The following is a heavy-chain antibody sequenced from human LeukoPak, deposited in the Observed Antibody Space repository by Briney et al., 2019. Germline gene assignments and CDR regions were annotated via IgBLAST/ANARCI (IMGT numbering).Heavy chain of an antibody. CDR1: GFTFSNAW. J-gene: IGHJ4*02. Sequence: GGSLRLSCAASGFTFSNAWMNWVRQAPGKGLEWVGRIKSKTDGGTTDYAAPVKGRFTISRDDSKNTLNLQMNSLRAEDTAVYYCARAGVLWFGESKFDYWGQGTQVTVSS. CDR2: IKSKTDGGTT. V-gene: IGHV3-15*07. CDR3: ARAGVLWFGESKFDY. D-gene: IGHD3-10*01.